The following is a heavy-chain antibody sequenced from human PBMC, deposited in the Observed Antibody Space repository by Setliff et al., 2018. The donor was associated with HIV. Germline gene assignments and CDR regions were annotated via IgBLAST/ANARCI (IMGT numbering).Heavy chain of an antibody. D-gene: IGHD6-19*01. V-gene: IGHV3-30*02. CDR3: AKDYSSGWYRHFDY. J-gene: IGHJ4*02. Sequence: GGSLRLSCAASGFTFSTYTMNWVRQAPGKGLEWVAFIRYDGSSEYYADSVKGRFTISRDNSKNTLYLQMNGLRPEDTAVYYCAKDYSSGWYRHFDYWGQGTLVTVSS. CDR1: GFTFSTYT. CDR2: IRYDGSSE.